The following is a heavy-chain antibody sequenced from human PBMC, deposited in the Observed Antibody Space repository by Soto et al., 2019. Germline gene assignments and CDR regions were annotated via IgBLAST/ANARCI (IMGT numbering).Heavy chain of an antibody. CDR3: ARILFSRHRNNAFDV. D-gene: IGHD3-10*02. Sequence: EVQLVESGGGLVKPGGSLRLSCAASGFTFSTYGMTWVRQAPGKGLEWVSSIGRVITAMFYSASVKGRFAVSRDNAKNSLLIQLNSLSVEDKVVYYCARILFSRHRNNAFDVWGQGTVVSVSS. CDR2: IGRVITAM. J-gene: IGHJ3*01. V-gene: IGHV3-21*02. CDR1: GFTFSTYG.